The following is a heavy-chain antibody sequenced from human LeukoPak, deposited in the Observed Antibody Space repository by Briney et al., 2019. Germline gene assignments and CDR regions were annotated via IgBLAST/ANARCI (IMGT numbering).Heavy chain of an antibody. J-gene: IGHJ4*02. V-gene: IGHV3-66*01. D-gene: IGHD3-22*01. CDR1: GFTVGTNY. CDR3: ARDGRYFDSSGYYLYD. CDR2: IYTGGNT. Sequence: GGSLRLSCAASGFTVGTNYMRWVRQAPGKGLEWVSVIYTGGNTYYADSVKGRFTISRDNSKNTLYLQMSSLRAEDTAVYYCARDGRYFDSSGYYLYDWGQGTLVTVSS.